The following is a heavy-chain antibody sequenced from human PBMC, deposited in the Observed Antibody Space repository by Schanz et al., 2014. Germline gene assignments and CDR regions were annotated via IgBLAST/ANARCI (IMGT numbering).Heavy chain of an antibody. D-gene: IGHD6-6*01. V-gene: IGHV1-69*08. J-gene: IGHJ4*02. CDR1: GGTFSSYT. Sequence: QVQLVQSGAEVKKPGSSVKVSCTASGGTFSSYTISWIRQAPGQGLEWMGRIIPVLAIADYAQKFQGRVTITADKSTFTAYMDVSSLRSEDTAVYYCARDQSPYTNSSDVRYFDYWGQGTLVTVSS. CDR2: IIPVLAIA. CDR3: ARDQSPYTNSSDVRYFDY.